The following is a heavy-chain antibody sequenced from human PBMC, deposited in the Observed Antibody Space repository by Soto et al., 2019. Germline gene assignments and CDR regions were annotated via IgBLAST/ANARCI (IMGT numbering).Heavy chain of an antibody. CDR3: ARSGLRFLEWLLSSMDV. CDR2: MNPNSGNT. CDR1: GYTFTSYD. J-gene: IGHJ6*02. Sequence: ASVKVSCKASGYTFTSYDINWVRQATGQGPEWMGWMNPNSGNTGYAQKFQGRVTMTRNTSISTAYMELSSLRSEDTAVYYCARSGLRFLEWLLSSMDVWGQGTTVTVSS. V-gene: IGHV1-8*01. D-gene: IGHD3-3*01.